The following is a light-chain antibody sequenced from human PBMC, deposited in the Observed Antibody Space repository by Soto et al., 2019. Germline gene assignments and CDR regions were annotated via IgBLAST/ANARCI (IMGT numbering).Light chain of an antibody. J-gene: IGKJ1*01. CDR3: QKSYTAPLT. CDR2: KAS. V-gene: IGKV1-5*03. Sequence: DIQMTQSPSTLSASVGDRVTITCRASQSISVWLAWYQQKAGKAPNLLIYKASRLESGVPSRFSGSGSGTEFTLTISSLQPEDFATYYCQKSYTAPLTFGQGTKVDIK. CDR1: QSISVW.